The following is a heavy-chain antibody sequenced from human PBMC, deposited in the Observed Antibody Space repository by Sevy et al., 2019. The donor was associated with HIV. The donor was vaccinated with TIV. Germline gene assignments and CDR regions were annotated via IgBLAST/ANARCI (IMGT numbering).Heavy chain of an antibody. Sequence: GGSLRLSCAASGFIFSSYEMHWVRQAPGKGLEWVAFIRFDGSNKYYEDSVKGRFTICRDNSKNTLYLQMNSLRAEDTAVYYCARDRTSGTTRDFDYWGQGTLVTVSS. J-gene: IGHJ4*02. CDR2: IRFDGSNK. CDR1: GFIFSSYE. CDR3: ARDRTSGTTRDFDY. D-gene: IGHD1-7*01. V-gene: IGHV3-30*02.